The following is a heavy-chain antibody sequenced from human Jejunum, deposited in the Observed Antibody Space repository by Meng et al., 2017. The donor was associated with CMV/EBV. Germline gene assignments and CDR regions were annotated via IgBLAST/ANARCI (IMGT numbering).Heavy chain of an antibody. CDR3: ARDGGLDCGGDCYFDH. CDR1: GVSIVSSY. J-gene: IGHJ4*02. V-gene: IGHV4-4*07. Sequence: QMYVQVAGPVLVTPSHTLSLLCTVSGVSIVSSYWSWIRLPAGQGLEWIGRIHTSGSTNYNPSLKSRVTMSLDTPKNQFSLKLTSVTAADTALYFFARDGGLDCGGDCYFDHWGQGSLVTVSS. CDR2: IHTSGST. D-gene: IGHD2-21*02.